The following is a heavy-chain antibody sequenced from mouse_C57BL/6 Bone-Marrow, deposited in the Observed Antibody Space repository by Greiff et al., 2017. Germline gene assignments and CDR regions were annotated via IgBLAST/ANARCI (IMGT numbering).Heavy chain of an antibody. CDR3: ARCGYYAMDY. Sequence: QVQLQQPGAELVMPGASVKLSCKASGYTFTSYWMHWVKQRPGQGLEWIGEIDPSDSYTNYNQKFKGKSTLTVDKSSSTAYMQLSSLTSDDSAVYYCARCGYYAMDYWGQGTSVTVSA. J-gene: IGHJ4*01. V-gene: IGHV1-69*01. CDR1: GYTFTSYW. CDR2: IDPSDSYT.